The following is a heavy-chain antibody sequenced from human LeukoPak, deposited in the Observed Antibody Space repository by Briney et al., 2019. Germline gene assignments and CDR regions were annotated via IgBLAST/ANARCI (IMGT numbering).Heavy chain of an antibody. CDR2: INPNSGGT. D-gene: IGHD3-22*01. CDR1: GYTFTGYY. V-gene: IGHV1-2*02. CDR3: ARDHYDSSGYLAGFDY. J-gene: IGHJ4*02. Sequence: ASVKVSCKASGYTFTGYYMHWVRQAPGQGLEWMGWINPNSGGTNYAQKFQGRVTMTRDTSISTAYMELSRLRSDDTAVYYCARDHYDSSGYLAGFDYWGQGTLVTVSS.